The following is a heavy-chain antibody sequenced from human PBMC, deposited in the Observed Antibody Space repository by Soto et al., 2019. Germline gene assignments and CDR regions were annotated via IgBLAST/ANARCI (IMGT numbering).Heavy chain of an antibody. V-gene: IGHV4-59*01. J-gene: IGHJ4*02. Sequence: PSETLSLTCTVSGGSISAYYWTWIRQPPGKGLGWIGFMYYSGSPNYNPSLKSRVTISSDTSNNQLSLKLSSVTAADTAVYYCARVIHINTVRGVTSYFDFWGQGALVTVSS. CDR2: MYYSGSP. CDR1: GGSISAYY. CDR3: ARVIHINTVRGVTSYFDF. D-gene: IGHD3-10*01.